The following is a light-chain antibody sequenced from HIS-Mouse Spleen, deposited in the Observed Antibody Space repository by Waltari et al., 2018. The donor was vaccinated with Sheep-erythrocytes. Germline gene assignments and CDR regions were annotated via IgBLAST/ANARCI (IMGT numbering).Light chain of an antibody. CDR1: QSISSY. CDR2: AAS. Sequence: DIQMTQSPSSLSVSVGDRVTITCRASQSISSYLNWYQQKPGKAPKLLIYAASSLQSGVPSRFSGSGSGTDFTLTISSLQPEDFATYYCQQFNNYPRTFGQGTKVEIK. J-gene: IGKJ1*01. V-gene: IGKV1-39*01. CDR3: QQFNNYPRT.